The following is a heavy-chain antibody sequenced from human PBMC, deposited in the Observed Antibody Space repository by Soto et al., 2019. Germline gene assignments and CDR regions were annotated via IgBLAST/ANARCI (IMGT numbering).Heavy chain of an antibody. CDR3: AKGLMGAINGPVDY. D-gene: IGHD1-26*01. Sequence: QVQLVESGGGVVQPGKSLRLSCAVSGFTFSTYAMHWVRQAPGKGLEWVAIMSFDGSIKYYADSVKGRFTIFRDNSKNTLYLQMNSLRAEDTAVYYRAKGLMGAINGPVDYWGQGTLVTISS. V-gene: IGHV3-30*18. CDR2: MSFDGSIK. J-gene: IGHJ4*02. CDR1: GFTFSTYA.